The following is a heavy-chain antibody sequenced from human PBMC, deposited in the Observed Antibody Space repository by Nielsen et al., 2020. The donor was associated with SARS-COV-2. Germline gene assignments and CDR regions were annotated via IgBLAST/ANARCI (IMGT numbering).Heavy chain of an antibody. V-gene: IGHV3-23*01. D-gene: IGHD2-15*01. CDR2: IGGSGDIT. CDR1: GFTFSNYA. J-gene: IGHJ4*02. CDR3: AKDLIAVIVATASPFDY. Sequence: GESLKISCAASGFTFSNYATSWVRQAPGKGLEWVSTIGGSGDITYYGDSVKGRFTISRDNSKNTLYLQMNSLRAEDTAVYYCAKDLIAVIVATASPFDYWGQGSLVTVSS.